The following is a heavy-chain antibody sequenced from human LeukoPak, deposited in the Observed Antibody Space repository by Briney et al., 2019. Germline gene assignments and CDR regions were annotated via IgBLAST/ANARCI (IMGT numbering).Heavy chain of an antibody. Sequence: SETLSLTCTVSGGSINGYYWSWIRQPPEKGLEWIGYIYHRGSTNYNPSLKSRVTISVDTSKNQFSLKLSSVTAADTAVYYCARADYDTSAYYYTFDYWGQGSLVTVSS. CDR2: IYHRGST. V-gene: IGHV4-59*01. J-gene: IGHJ4*02. CDR1: GGSINGYY. D-gene: IGHD3-22*01. CDR3: ARADYDTSAYYYTFDY.